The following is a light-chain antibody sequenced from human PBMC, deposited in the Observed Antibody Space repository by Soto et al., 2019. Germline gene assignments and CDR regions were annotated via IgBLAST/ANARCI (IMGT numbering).Light chain of an antibody. V-gene: IGKV1-5*03. CDR2: KAS. CDR1: QTISNW. J-gene: IGKJ1*01. CDR3: QQYNSYAT. Sequence: DTQMTQSPSTLSASVGERVTITCRASQTISNWVAWYQQKPGKAPKLLIYKASTLESGVPSRFSGSRSGTEFTVTISSLQPDDFATYYCQQYNSYATFGQGTKVEIK.